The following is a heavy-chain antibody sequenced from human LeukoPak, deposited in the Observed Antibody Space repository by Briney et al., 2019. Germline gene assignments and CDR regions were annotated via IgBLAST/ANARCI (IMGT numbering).Heavy chain of an antibody. Sequence: GGSLRLSCAASGFIFSDYGMHWVRQAPGKGLEWVTMVRNDGGDKYYADSVRGRFTISRDNSKNTLYLQMNSLRPEDTAVYYCAKHYYGSGRQKYYFDYWGQGTLVTVSS. J-gene: IGHJ4*02. D-gene: IGHD3-10*01. V-gene: IGHV3-30*02. CDR3: AKHYYGSGRQKYYFDY. CDR2: VRNDGGDK. CDR1: GFIFSDYG.